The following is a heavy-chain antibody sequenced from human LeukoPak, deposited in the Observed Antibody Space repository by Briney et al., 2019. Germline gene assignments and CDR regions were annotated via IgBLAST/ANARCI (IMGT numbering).Heavy chain of an antibody. CDR2: INAGNGNT. D-gene: IGHD3-10*01. CDR3: ARDRGDYYGSGSYTHPFDP. CDR1: GYTFTSYA. J-gene: IGHJ5*02. V-gene: IGHV1-3*01. Sequence: ASVKVSYKASGYTFTSYAMHWVRQAPGQRLEWMGWINAGNGNTKYSQKFQGRVTITRDTSASTAYMELSSLRSEDTAVYYCARDRGDYYGSGSYTHPFDPWGQGTLVTVSS.